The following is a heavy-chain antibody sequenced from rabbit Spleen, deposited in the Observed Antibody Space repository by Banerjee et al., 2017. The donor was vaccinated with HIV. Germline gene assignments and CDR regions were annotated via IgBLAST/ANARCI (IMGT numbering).Heavy chain of an antibody. D-gene: IGHD4-1*01. V-gene: IGHV1S7*01. CDR3: VREVAAKFGL. CDR1: GFDFSTYS. Sequence: QLVESGGGLVQPGGSLKLSCKASGFDFSTYSMSWVRQVPGKGLEWIGYIDPVFGITYYANWVNGRFSISSHNAQNTLFLQLNSLTAADTATYFCVREVAAKFGLWGPGTLVTVS. CDR2: IDPVFGIT. J-gene: IGHJ4*01.